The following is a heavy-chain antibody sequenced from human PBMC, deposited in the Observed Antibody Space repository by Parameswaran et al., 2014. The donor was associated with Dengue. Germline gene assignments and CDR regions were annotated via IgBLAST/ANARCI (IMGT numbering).Heavy chain of an antibody. V-gene: IGHV3-15*01. CDR2: IKSKTDGGTT. Sequence: WIRQPPGKGLEWVGRIKSKTDGGTTDYAAPVKGRFTISRDDSKNTLYLQMNSLKTEDTAVYYCTTVFYDFWSGYFDYWGQGTLVTVSS. J-gene: IGHJ4*02. D-gene: IGHD3-3*01. CDR3: TTVFYDFWSGYFDY.